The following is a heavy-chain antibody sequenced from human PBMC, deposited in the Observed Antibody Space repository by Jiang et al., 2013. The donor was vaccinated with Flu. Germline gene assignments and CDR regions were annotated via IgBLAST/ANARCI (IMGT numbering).Heavy chain of an antibody. CDR2: IYPGDSDT. V-gene: IGHV5-51*01. D-gene: IGHD1-26*01. Sequence: GAEVKKPGESLKISCQGSGYTFSNYWIGWVRQMSGKGLEWMGIIYPGDSDTKYSPSFQGLVTISVDKSINTAYLQWTSLQPSDTAMYYCARPIVGDSAGGDYWGQGTLVTVSS. J-gene: IGHJ4*02. CDR3: ARPIVGDSAGGDY. CDR1: GYTFSNYW.